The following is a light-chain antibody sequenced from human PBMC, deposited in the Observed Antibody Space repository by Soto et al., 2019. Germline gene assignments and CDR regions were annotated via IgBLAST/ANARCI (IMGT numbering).Light chain of an antibody. CDR2: GAS. CDR1: QSVSSN. Sequence: EIVMTQSPATLSVSPGERATLSCRASQSVSSNLAWYQQKPGQAPRLLIYGASTRATGIPARFSGSGSGTELTLTISSLQSEDFAVYYCQQYNTWPLTFGGGTKVELK. V-gene: IGKV3D-15*01. J-gene: IGKJ4*01. CDR3: QQYNTWPLT.